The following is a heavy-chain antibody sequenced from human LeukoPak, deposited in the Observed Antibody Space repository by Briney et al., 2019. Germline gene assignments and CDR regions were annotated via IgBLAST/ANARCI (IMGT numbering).Heavy chain of an antibody. V-gene: IGHV3-9*01. D-gene: IGHD3-10*01. J-gene: IGHJ3*02. CDR1: GFTFDDFA. Sequence: PGRSLRLSCAASGFTFDDFAKHWVRQAPGKGLEWVSGVSWNSDSIGYADSVKGRFTISRDNAKNSLYLQMNSLRAEDTAFYYCAKDIFTLLRGAFDIWGQGTMVTVSS. CDR2: VSWNSDSI. CDR3: AKDIFTLLRGAFDI.